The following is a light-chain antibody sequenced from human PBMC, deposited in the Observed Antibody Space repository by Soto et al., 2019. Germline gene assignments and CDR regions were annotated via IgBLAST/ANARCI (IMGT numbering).Light chain of an antibody. CDR2: LEDSGTY. J-gene: IGLJ3*02. Sequence: QPVLTQSSSASASLGSSVNLTCTLSSGHSRYIIAWHQQQPGKAPRYLMNLEDSGTYTKGSGVPDRFSGSSSGAARYLVISNIQSEDEADYYCETWDSNTVVFGGGTKLTVL. V-gene: IGLV4-60*03. CDR3: ETWDSNTVV. CDR1: SGHSRYI.